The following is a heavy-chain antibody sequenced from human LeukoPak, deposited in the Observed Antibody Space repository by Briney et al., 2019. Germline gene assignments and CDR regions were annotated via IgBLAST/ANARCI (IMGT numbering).Heavy chain of an antibody. CDR3: AKYYDSSGYYNSRFDY. CDR1: GFTFNNYA. D-gene: IGHD3-22*01. CDR2: ISDGGTNT. V-gene: IGHV3-23*01. Sequence: GGSLRLSCSASGFTFNNYAMNWVRQAPGKGLEWVSSISDGGTNTYYADSVKGRFTISRDDSKNTLYLQMNSLRPEDTAVYYCAKYYDSSGYYNSRFDYWGQGTLVTVSS. J-gene: IGHJ4*02.